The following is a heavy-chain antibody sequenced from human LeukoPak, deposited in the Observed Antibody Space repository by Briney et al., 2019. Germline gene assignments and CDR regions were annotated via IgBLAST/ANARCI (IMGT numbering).Heavy chain of an antibody. CDR1: GFTFSNYN. J-gene: IGHJ4*02. D-gene: IGHD3-3*01. CDR2: ISSSGDYI. V-gene: IGHV3-21*01. Sequence: GSLRLSCAASGFTFSNYNMNWVRQAPGKGLEWVSSISSSGDYIYYADSVKGRFTISRDNAKNSLYLQVNSLRAEDTAVYYCSRDGVGVVSSDYWGQGTLVTVSS. CDR3: SRDGVGVVSSDY.